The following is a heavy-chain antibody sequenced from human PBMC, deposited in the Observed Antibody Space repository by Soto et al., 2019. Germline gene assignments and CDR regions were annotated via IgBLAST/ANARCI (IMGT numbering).Heavy chain of an antibody. D-gene: IGHD3-3*02. CDR3: ARVRLSIAVNDALDV. CDR2: MTYDGATE. V-gene: IGHV3-30*14. Sequence: QVRLVESGGGVVQPGTSLRLSCAASGFTFSDYVIHWVRQAAGKGLEWVASMTYDGATEYYADSVKGRFTMSRDNSKRALSLQMNSLRPDDTAVYYCARVRLSIAVNDALDVWGQGTTVT. J-gene: IGHJ3*01. CDR1: GFTFSDYV.